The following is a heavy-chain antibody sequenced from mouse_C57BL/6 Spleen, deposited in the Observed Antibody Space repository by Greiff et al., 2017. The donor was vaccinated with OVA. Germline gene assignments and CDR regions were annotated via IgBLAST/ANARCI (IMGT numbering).Heavy chain of an antibody. CDR1: GFPFTSYW. CDR2: IDPSDSET. CDR3: AKTGTGGAWFAY. V-gene: IGHV1-52*01. D-gene: IGHD4-1*01. Sequence: QVQLQQPGAELVRPGSSVKLSCTASGFPFTSYWMHWVKQRPIQGLEWIGNIDPSDSETHYNQKFKDKATLTVDKSSSTAYMQLSSLTSEDSAVYYGAKTGTGGAWFAYWGQGTLVTVSA. J-gene: IGHJ3*01.